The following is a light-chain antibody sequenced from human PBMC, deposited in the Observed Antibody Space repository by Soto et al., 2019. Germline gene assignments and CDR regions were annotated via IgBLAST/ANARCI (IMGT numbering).Light chain of an antibody. CDR1: QDIRKD. CDR2: GAS. J-gene: IGKJ4*01. V-gene: IGKV1-6*01. Sequence: GDRVTITCRASQDIRKDLGWYQQQPGKAPKLLIFGASGLQSGVPSRFSGSGSGTDFTLTISCLQPEDFATYYCLQDYSYPLTFGGGTTVDLK. CDR3: LQDYSYPLT.